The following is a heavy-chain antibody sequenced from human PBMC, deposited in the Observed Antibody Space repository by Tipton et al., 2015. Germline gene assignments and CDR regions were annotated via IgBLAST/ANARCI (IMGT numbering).Heavy chain of an antibody. CDR2: IWSDGNKK. Sequence: SLRLSCAASGFIFSSYAMHWVRQAPGKGLEWVALIWSDGNKKYYADSVKGRFTISRDNSKDTLYLEMNSLRVGDTAAYYCAKDGGTAEAANYYFFGMDVWGQGTTVTVSS. V-gene: IGHV3-33*06. D-gene: IGHD6-13*01. J-gene: IGHJ6*02. CDR3: AKDGGTAEAANYYFFGMDV. CDR1: GFIFSSYA.